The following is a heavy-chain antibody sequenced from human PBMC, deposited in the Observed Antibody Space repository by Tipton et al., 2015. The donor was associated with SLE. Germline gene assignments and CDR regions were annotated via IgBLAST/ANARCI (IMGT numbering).Heavy chain of an antibody. J-gene: IGHJ5*02. CDR2: INHSGST. V-gene: IGHV4-34*01. D-gene: IGHD6-13*01. CDR1: GGSFSGYY. Sequence: TLSLTCAVYGGSFSGYYWSWIRQSPGKGLEWIGEINHSGSTNYNPSLKSRVTISVDTSKKQLSLKVSSVTAADTAVYYCARAQRLVRWFDPWGQGTLVTVSS. CDR3: ARAQRLVRWFDP.